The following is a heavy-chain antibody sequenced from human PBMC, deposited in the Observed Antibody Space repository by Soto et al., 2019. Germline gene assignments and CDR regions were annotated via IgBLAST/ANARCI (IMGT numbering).Heavy chain of an antibody. V-gene: IGHV3-30-3*01. Sequence: QVQLVESGGGVVQLGRSLRLSCEGSGFTFSNYTMDWVRQAPGKGLEWVAVISHDGSKKQYADSVKGRFSLSRDNSKNTLYLQMNSLRDEDTAVYHCVASGLSLDYWGQGTLVTVSS. CDR2: ISHDGSKK. D-gene: IGHD3-16*02. CDR3: VASGLSLDY. CDR1: GFTFSNYT. J-gene: IGHJ4*02.